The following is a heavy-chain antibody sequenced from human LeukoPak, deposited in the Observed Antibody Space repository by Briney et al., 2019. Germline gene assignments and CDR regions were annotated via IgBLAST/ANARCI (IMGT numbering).Heavy chain of an antibody. D-gene: IGHD6-19*01. CDR2: ISGSGGST. CDR1: GFTFSSYW. V-gene: IGHV3-23*01. Sequence: PGGSLRLSCAASGFTFSSYWMSWVRQAPGKGLEWVSAISGSGGSTYYADSVKGRFTISRDNSKNTLYLQMNSLRAEETAVYYCAKGGGIRQWLVPPFDYWGQGTLVTVSS. J-gene: IGHJ4*02. CDR3: AKGGGIRQWLVPPFDY.